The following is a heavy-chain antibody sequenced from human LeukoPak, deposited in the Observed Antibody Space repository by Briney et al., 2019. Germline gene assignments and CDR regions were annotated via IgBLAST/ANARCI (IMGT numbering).Heavy chain of an antibody. J-gene: IGHJ4*02. Sequence: SETLSLTCTVSGGSISSYYWSWIRQPAGKGLEWIGRIYTSGSTNYNPSLKSRVTISVDTSKNQFSLKLSSVTAADTAVYYCARAGYCSSTSCQKFRDYWGQGTLVTVSS. V-gene: IGHV4-4*07. CDR3: ARAGYCSSTSCQKFRDY. CDR1: GGSISSYY. D-gene: IGHD2-2*01. CDR2: IYTSGST.